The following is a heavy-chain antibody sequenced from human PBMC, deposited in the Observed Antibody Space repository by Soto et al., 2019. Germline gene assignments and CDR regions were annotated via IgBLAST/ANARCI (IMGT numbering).Heavy chain of an antibody. CDR2: ISYDGSNK. Sequence: QVQLVESGGGVVQPGRSLRLSCAASGFTFSSYAMHWVRQAPGKGLEWVAVISYDGSNKYYADSVKGRFTISRDNSKDTLYLQMNSLRAEDTAVYYCARGKNHMVRGVYFDPWGQGTLVTVSS. CDR3: ARGKNHMVRGVYFDP. J-gene: IGHJ5*02. CDR1: GFTFSSYA. D-gene: IGHD3-10*01. V-gene: IGHV3-30-3*01.